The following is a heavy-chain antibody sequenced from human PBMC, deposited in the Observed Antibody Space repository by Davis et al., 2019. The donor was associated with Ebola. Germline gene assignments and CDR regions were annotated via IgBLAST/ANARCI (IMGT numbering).Heavy chain of an antibody. CDR3: ASAVRTSSWAYYYYYGMDV. J-gene: IGHJ6*02. Sequence: PGGSLRLSCAASGFTFSSYAMHWVRQAPGKGLEWVAVISYDGSNKYYADSVKGRFTISRDNSKNTLYLQMNSLRAEDTAVYYCASAVRTSSWAYYYYYGMDVWGQGTTVTVSS. CDR2: ISYDGSNK. CDR1: GFTFSSYA. V-gene: IGHV3-30-3*01. D-gene: IGHD6-13*01.